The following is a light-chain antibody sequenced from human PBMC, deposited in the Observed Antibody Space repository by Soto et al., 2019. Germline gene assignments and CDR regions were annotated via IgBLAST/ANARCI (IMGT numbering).Light chain of an antibody. CDR3: SSYTSSSTTVV. CDR1: SSDVGGYNY. Sequence: QSALTQPASVSGSPGQSITISCTGTSSDVGGYNYDSWYQQHPSKAPKLMIYDVSNRPSGVSNRFSGSKSGNTASLTLSGLQAEDGADYYCSSYTSSSTTVVFGGGTEVTVL. V-gene: IGLV2-14*03. CDR2: DVS. J-gene: IGLJ2*01.